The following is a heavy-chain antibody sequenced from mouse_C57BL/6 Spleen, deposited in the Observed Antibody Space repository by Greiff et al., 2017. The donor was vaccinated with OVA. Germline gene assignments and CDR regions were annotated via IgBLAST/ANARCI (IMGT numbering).Heavy chain of an antibody. CDR1: GFTFSSYA. CDR2: ISDGGSYT. CDR3: AREEGSYYYGSSLFDY. J-gene: IGHJ2*01. V-gene: IGHV5-4*01. D-gene: IGHD1-1*01. Sequence: EVQRVESGGGLVKPGGSLKLSCAASGFTFSSYAMSWVRQTPEKRLEWVATISDGGSYTYYPDNVKGRFTISRDNAKNNLYLQMSHLKSEDTAMYYCAREEGSYYYGSSLFDYWGQGTTLTVSS.